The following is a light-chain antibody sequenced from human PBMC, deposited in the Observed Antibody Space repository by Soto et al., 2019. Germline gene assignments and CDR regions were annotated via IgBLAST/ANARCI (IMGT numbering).Light chain of an antibody. Sequence: DIQMTQSPSTLSSSVGDRVTITCRASQSIGVWLAWYQQKPGRAPKLLIYDASTLQRGVPSRFSGSGSGTEFTLNLSSLQPEDFATFSSGTFGQGTKVDIK. CDR1: QSIGVW. CDR3: GT. CDR2: DAS. J-gene: IGKJ1*01. V-gene: IGKV1-5*01.